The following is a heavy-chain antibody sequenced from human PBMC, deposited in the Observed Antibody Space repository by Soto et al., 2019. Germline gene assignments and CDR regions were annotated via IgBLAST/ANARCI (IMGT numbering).Heavy chain of an antibody. D-gene: IGHD2-2*02. V-gene: IGHV1-2*04. CDR1: GYTFTGYY. J-gene: IGHJ5*02. CDR3: ARGERREYCISTSCYNLWFDP. CDR2: INPNSGGT. Sequence: ASVKVSCKASGYTFTGYYMHWVRQAPGQGLEWMGWINPNSGGTNYAQKFQGWVTMTRDTSISTAYMELSRLRSDDTAVYYCARGERREYCISTSCYNLWFDPWGQGTLVTVSS.